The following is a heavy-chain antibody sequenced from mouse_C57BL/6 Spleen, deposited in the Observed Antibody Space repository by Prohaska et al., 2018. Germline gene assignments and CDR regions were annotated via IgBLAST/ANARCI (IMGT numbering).Heavy chain of an antibody. CDR2: IDREDGET. V-gene: IGHV14-2*01. Sequence: VQLQLSGAQLVMPGASVKLSFTASGFTIKAYYMHSVKQSTKPCLEWIGRIDREDGETKYAPKFQGKDTITADTASNTAYLQRSRLTDEDTAVYYGARSLTTVVAGVDYWGQGTTLTVSS. J-gene: IGHJ2*01. CDR1: GFTIKAYY. CDR3: ARSLTTVVAGVDY. D-gene: IGHD1-1*01.